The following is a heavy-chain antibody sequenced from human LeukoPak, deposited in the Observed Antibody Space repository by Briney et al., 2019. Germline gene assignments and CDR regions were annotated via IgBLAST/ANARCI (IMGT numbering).Heavy chain of an antibody. D-gene: IGHD4-17*01. CDR2: INSDESNT. Sequence: PGGSLRLSCAASGFTFSTYWMHWVRRAPGKGLVWVSRINSDESNTNYADSVKGRFTISRDNAKNTLYLQMNSLRAEDTAVYYCARDDYGDYFFPYWGQGTLVTVSS. CDR1: GFTFSTYW. J-gene: IGHJ4*02. CDR3: ARDDYGDYFFPY. V-gene: IGHV3-74*01.